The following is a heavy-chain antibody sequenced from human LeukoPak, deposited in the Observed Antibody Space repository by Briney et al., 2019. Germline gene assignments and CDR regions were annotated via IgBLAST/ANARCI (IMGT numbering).Heavy chain of an antibody. V-gene: IGHV1-18*01. CDR3: ARDPEIDYDILTGWFDY. CDR1: GCTFTSYG. J-gene: IGHJ4*02. CDR2: ISAYNGNT. Sequence: GSVKVSCKASGCTFTSYGISCVRQAPGQGLEWMGWISAYNGNTNYAQKLQGRVTMTTDTSTSTAYMELRSLRSDDTAVYYCARDPEIDYDILTGWFDYWGQGTLVTVSS. D-gene: IGHD3-9*01.